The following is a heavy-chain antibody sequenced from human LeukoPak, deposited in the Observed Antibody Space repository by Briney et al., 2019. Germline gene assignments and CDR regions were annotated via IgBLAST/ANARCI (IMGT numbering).Heavy chain of an antibody. Sequence: ASVKVSCKASGYTFTGYYMNWVRQAPGRGLEWMGWISPNSGGTNYAQKFQGRVTMTCDTSINTGYMELSSLKSDDTAVYYCVRKSAARRTSEFDYWGQGSLVTVSS. CDR2: ISPNSGGT. D-gene: IGHD6-6*01. CDR3: VRKSAARRTSEFDY. J-gene: IGHJ4*02. CDR1: GYTFTGYY. V-gene: IGHV1-2*02.